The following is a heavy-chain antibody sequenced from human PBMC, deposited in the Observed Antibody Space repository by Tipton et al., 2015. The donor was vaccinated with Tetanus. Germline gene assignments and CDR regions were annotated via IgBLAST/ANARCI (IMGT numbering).Heavy chain of an antibody. CDR3: ARDRDGGWSFDY. V-gene: IGHV3-64*01. CDR2: ILGDDSST. CDR1: GFTFTRYP. D-gene: IGHD6-19*01. J-gene: IGHJ4*02. Sequence: GSLRLSCAASGFTFTRYPMHWVRQAPGKGLEYVASILGDDSSTLYASSMKGRFTITRDNSKNTVYLQMDSLRGEDMAVYYCARDRDGGWSFDYWGQGTLVTVSS.